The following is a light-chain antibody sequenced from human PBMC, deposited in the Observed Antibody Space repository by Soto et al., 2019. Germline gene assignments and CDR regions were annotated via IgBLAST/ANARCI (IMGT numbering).Light chain of an antibody. CDR3: QQYGSSPWT. CDR1: QSISSTY. V-gene: IGKV3-20*01. CDR2: GAS. J-gene: IGKJ1*01. Sequence: ETVLTQSPDTLSLSPGERATLSCRASQSISSTYLAWYHQKPGQAPRLLIYGASSRATGIPDRFSGSGSGTDFTLTISRLEPEDSAVYYCQQYGSSPWTFGQGTTVEIK.